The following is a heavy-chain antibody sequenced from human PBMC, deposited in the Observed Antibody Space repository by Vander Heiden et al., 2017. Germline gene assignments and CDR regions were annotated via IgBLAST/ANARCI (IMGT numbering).Heavy chain of an antibody. Sequence: QVQLQQWGAGLLKPSETLSLTCAVYGGSFSGYYWSWIRQPPGKGLEWIGEINHSGSTKSNPSLKSRVTISVDTSKNQCALKLSSVTAAETDVYYCAREKMVVILGAKLTDYWGQGTMVTVSS. V-gene: IGHV4-34*01. CDR1: GGSFSGYY. CDR2: INHSGST. J-gene: IGHJ4*02. CDR3: AREKMVVILGAKLTDY. D-gene: IGHD1-26*01.